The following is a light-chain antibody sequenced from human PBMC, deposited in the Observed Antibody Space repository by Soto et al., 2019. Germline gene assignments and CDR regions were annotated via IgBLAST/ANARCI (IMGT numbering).Light chain of an antibody. CDR3: SSPTSSSTWV. CDR1: SSDVGGYNR. CDR2: EVF. V-gene: IGLV2-18*02. Sequence: QSALTQPPSVSGSPGQSVTISCIGTSSDVGGYNRVSWYQQPPGTAPKLVIYEVFNRPSGVPDRFSGSKSGNTASLTISWLQAEDEADYFCSSPTSSSTWVFGGGTKLTVL. J-gene: IGLJ3*02.